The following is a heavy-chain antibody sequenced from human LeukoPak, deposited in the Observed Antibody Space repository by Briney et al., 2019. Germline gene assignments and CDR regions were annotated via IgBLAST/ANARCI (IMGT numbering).Heavy chain of an antibody. CDR3: ARGGIFVVVPPGDYGMDV. CDR1: GGSFSGYY. Sequence: SETLSLTCAVYGGSFSGYYWSWIRQPPGKGLESIGDIYYSGSTYYNPSLKSRVTISIDTSKNQFSLELRSVTAADTAVYYCARGGIFVVVPPGDYGMDVWGQGTTVTVSS. CDR2: IYYSGST. J-gene: IGHJ6*02. D-gene: IGHD3-3*02. V-gene: IGHV4-34*09.